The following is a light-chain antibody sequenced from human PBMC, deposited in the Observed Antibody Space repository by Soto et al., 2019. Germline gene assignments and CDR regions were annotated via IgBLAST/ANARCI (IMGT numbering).Light chain of an antibody. Sequence: EIVLTQSPATLSLSPGERATLSCRASQSVSSNLAWHQQKPGQAPRILMYDASTRATGISARFSGSGSGTEFTLTISSLQSEDFAVYYCQQYHNRPITFGQGTRLEIK. CDR1: QSVSSN. J-gene: IGKJ5*01. V-gene: IGKV3-15*01. CDR3: QQYHNRPIT. CDR2: DAS.